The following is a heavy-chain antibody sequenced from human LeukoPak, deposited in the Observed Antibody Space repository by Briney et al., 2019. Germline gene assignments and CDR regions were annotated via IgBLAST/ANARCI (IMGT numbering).Heavy chain of an antibody. J-gene: IGHJ4*02. D-gene: IGHD3-22*01. V-gene: IGHV4-59*01. CDR3: ARGVYNDISGYYPDY. CDR1: GGSISSYY. CDR2: IYDTGSS. Sequence: SETLSLTCTVSGGSISSYYWNWMRHPPGKGLEWIGYIYDTGSSSYNPSLKSRVTISVDTSKNQFSLKVRSVTAADTAVYYCARGVYNDISGYYPDYWGQGTLVTVSS.